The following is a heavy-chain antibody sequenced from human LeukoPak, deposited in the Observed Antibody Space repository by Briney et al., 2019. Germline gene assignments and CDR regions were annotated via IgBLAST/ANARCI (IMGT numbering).Heavy chain of an antibody. V-gene: IGHV4-39*01. CDR2: IYYSGST. J-gene: IGHJ4*02. D-gene: IGHD4-17*01. CDR1: GGSLSSSSYY. CDR3: ARRGDYEFDS. Sequence: SETLSLTCTVSGGSLSSSSYYWGWIRQPPGKGLEWIGSIYYSGSTYYNPSLKSRVTISVDTSKNQFSLKLTSVTAADTAVYYCARRGDYEFDSRGQGTLVTVSS.